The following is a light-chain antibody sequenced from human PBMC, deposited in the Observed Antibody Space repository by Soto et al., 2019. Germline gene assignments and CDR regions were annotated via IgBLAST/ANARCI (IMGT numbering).Light chain of an antibody. CDR3: QAYGSSLRGWV. Sequence: QSVLTQPPSVSGAPGQRVTISCTGSSSNIGAGYDVHWYQQLPGTAPKLLIYGNSNRPSGVPDRFSGSKSGISASLAIAGREAGDEPVEWGQAYGSSLRGWVFGGGTQLTVL. CDR1: SSNIGAGYD. J-gene: IGLJ3*02. CDR2: GNS. V-gene: IGLV1-40*01.